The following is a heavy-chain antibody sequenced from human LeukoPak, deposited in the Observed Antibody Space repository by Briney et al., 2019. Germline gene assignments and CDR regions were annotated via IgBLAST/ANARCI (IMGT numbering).Heavy chain of an antibody. CDR3: AKDRGAYSNPYFDY. D-gene: IGHD4-11*01. CDR2: IGDTGVST. CDR1: RFTFSGYA. J-gene: IGHJ4*02. V-gene: IGHV3-23*01. Sequence: SGGSLRLSCAASRFTFSGYAMSWVRQTPGKGLEWAASIGDTGVSTYYADYVEGRFTISRDNSKNTLFLQMNSLRAEDTAMYYCAKDRGAYSNPYFDYWGQGTLVTVSS.